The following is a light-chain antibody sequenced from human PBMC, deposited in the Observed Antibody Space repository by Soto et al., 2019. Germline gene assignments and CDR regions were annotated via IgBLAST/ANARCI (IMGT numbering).Light chain of an antibody. CDR3: QRYGSSEGT. V-gene: IGKV3-20*01. CDR1: QSVSSSY. Sequence: EMVLTQSPGTLSLSPGERATLSCRPSQSVSSSYLAWYQQKPGQAPRLLIYGASSRATGIPDRFSGSGSGTDFTLTISRLEPEDFAVYYCQRYGSSEGTFGQGTKLEIK. CDR2: GAS. J-gene: IGKJ2*02.